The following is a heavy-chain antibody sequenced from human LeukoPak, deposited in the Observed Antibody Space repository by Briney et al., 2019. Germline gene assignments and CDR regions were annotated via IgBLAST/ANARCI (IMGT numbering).Heavy chain of an antibody. CDR2: IYHSGST. CDR3: ARSGSSSSGYFEY. D-gene: IGHD6-6*01. V-gene: IGHV4-30-2*01. Sequence: PSQTLSLICAVSGASISSGGYSWSWIRQPPGKGLEWIGYIYHSGSTHCDASLRSRVTRSVERYKNQFSLKLSSVTAADTAVYYCARSGSSSSGYFEYWGQGTMVSVSS. J-gene: IGHJ4*02. CDR1: GASISSGGYS.